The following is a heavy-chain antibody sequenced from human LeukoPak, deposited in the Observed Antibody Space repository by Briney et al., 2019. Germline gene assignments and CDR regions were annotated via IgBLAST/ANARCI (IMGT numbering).Heavy chain of an antibody. J-gene: IGHJ6*03. Sequence: GGSLRLSCAASGFTFSSYEMNWVRQAPGKGLEWVSYISSSGSTIYYADSVKGRFTISRDNAKNSLYLQMNSLRAEDTAVYYCARRVGAIHYYYYYYMDVWGKGTTVTVSS. CDR3: ARRVGAIHYYYYYYMDV. CDR2: ISSSGSTI. CDR1: GFTFSSYE. V-gene: IGHV3-48*03. D-gene: IGHD1-26*01.